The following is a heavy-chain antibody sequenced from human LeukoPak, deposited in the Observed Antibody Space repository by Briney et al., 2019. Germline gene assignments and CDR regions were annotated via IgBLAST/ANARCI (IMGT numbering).Heavy chain of an antibody. CDR1: GGSISDYY. CDR3: ARFGITVVRGGKYYFDY. CDR2: IYYSGGT. J-gene: IGHJ4*02. D-gene: IGHD3-10*01. V-gene: IGHV4-59*08. Sequence: AETLCLTCTVSGGSISDYYWSWIRQPPGKGLEWVGHIYYSGGTKYNPSLKNRITISVDPSKNQLSLMLSSVTAADTAVYYCARFGITVVRGGKYYFDYWGQGTLVTVSS.